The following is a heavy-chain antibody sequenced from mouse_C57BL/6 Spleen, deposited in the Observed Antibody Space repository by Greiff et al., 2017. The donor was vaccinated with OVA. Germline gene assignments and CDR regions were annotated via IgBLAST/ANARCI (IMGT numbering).Heavy chain of an antibody. CDR1: GFNIKDYY. V-gene: IGHV14-1*01. J-gene: IGHJ4*01. D-gene: IGHD1-1*01. CDR2: IDPEDGDT. Sequence: VQLQQSGAELVRPGASVKLSCTASGFNIKDYYMHWVKQRPEQGLEWIGRIDPEDGDTEYAPKFQGKATMTADTSSNTAYLQLSSLTSEDTAVYYCTLRGYYYGSAMDYWGQGTSVTVSS. CDR3: TLRGYYYGSAMDY.